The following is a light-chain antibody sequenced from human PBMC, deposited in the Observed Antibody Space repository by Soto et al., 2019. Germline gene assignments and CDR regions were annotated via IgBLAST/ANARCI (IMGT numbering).Light chain of an antibody. V-gene: IGLV1-40*01. J-gene: IGLJ1*01. CDR3: QSYDSSRSGYV. CDR2: ENN. Sequence: QSVLTQPPSVSEAPGQRVTISGTGSSSNIGAGYEAHWYQQVPGTAPKLLIYENNNRPSGVPDRFSGSKSGTSASLAITGLQAEDESEYYCQSYDSSRSGYVFGTGTQVTVL. CDR1: SSNIGAGYE.